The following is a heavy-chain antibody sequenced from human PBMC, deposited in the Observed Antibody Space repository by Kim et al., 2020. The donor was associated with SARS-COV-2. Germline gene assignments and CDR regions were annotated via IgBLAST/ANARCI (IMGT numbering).Heavy chain of an antibody. Sequence: GGSLRLSCAASGFTFGDFAMHWVRQAPGKGLEWVSGISWNSGTIAYADSVKGRFTISRDNAKNSLYLQMNSLRAEDTAFYYCAKDTSSHRDGYNHFDYWGQGALVTVSS. J-gene: IGHJ4*02. CDR2: ISWNSGTI. D-gene: IGHD5-12*01. CDR3: AKDTSSHRDGYNHFDY. V-gene: IGHV3-9*01. CDR1: GFTFGDFA.